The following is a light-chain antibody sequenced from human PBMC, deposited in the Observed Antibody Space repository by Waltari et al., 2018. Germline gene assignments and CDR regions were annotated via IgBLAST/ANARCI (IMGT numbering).Light chain of an antibody. CDR2: RNT. V-gene: IGLV1-47*01. J-gene: IGLJ3*02. Sequence: QSVLIQPPSASETPGQRVTISCSGSNSTIGSNHVCWNQHLPGTAPELLIYRNTQRPSGVPDRFSGSKSDTSASLAISGLRSEDEADYYCAAWDDSLRAWVFGGGTKLTVL. CDR3: AAWDDSLRAWV. CDR1: NSTIGSNH.